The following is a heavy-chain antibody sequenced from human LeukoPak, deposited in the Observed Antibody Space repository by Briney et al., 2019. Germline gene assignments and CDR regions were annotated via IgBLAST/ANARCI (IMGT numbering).Heavy chain of an antibody. CDR1: GFTFTNYW. J-gene: IGHJ4*02. Sequence: GGSLRLSCAASGFTFTNYWMSWVRQAPGKGPEWVANIKQDGSEDYYADSVKGRFTISRDNGKNSLNLQMNSLRAEDTAVYYCARWAGVTDYWGQGTLVTVSS. D-gene: IGHD5-18*01. CDR3: ARWAGVTDY. V-gene: IGHV3-7*01. CDR2: IKQDGSED.